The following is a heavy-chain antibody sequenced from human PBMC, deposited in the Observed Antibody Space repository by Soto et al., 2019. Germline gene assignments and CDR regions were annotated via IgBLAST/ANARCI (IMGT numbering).Heavy chain of an antibody. D-gene: IGHD2-2*02. Sequence: ASGKVSCKASGGTFSSYTISWVRQAPGQGLEWMGRIIPILGIANYAQKFQGRVTITADKSTSTAYMELSSLRSEDTAVYYCARIEYCSSTSCHKIDYWGQGTLVTVSS. CDR3: ARIEYCSSTSCHKIDY. CDR1: GGTFSSYT. V-gene: IGHV1-69*02. J-gene: IGHJ4*02. CDR2: IIPILGIA.